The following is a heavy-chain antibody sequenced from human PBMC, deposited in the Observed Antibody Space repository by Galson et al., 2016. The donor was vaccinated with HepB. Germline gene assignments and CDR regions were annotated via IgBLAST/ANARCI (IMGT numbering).Heavy chain of an antibody. D-gene: IGHD6-19*01. Sequence: SLRLSCAASELIFNNFAIQWVRHAPGKGLEWVAVVSYDGSKKYYEASVKGRFTVSRDNSKNTIYLQMNSLRAEDAAVYYCASWRYSSGRNDSFDIWGQGTRVTVSS. CDR1: ELIFNNFA. CDR3: ASWRYSSGRNDSFDI. J-gene: IGHJ3*02. V-gene: IGHV3-30-3*01. CDR2: VSYDGSKK.